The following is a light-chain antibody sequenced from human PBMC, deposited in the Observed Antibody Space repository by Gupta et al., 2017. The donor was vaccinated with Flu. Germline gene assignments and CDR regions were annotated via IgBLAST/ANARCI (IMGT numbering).Light chain of an antibody. CDR2: GAS. Sequence: EIVLTQSPGTLSLSPGERANLSCRASQSVSSSYLAWYQQKPGQAPRLLIYGASSRATGIPDRFSGSGSGTDFTLTISRLEPEDFAVYYCQQEGSSPRTFGQGTKVEIK. V-gene: IGKV3-20*01. J-gene: IGKJ1*01. CDR3: QQEGSSPRT. CDR1: QSVSSSY.